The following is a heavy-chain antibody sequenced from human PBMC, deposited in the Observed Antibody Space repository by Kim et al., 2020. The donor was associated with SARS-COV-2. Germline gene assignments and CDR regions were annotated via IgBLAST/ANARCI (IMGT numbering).Heavy chain of an antibody. D-gene: IGHD1-26*01. CDR2: INHSGST. CDR1: GGSFSGYY. J-gene: IGHJ4*02. Sequence: SETLSLTCAVYGGSFSGYYWSWIRQPPGKGLEWIGEINHSGSTNYNPSLKSRVTISVDTSKNQFSLKLSSVTAADTAVYYCARGEVGATHRPFDYWGQGTLVTVSS. CDR3: ARGEVGATHRPFDY. V-gene: IGHV4-34*01.